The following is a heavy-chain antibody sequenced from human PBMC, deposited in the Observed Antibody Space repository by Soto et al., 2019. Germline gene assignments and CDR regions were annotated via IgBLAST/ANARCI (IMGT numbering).Heavy chain of an antibody. J-gene: IGHJ4*02. Sequence: QVQLVESGGGVVQLGRSLRLSCAASGFTFSSYGMHWVRQAPGKGLEWVAVISYDGSKKYYADSVKGRFTISRDNSKNTLYLQMNSLRAEDTAVYYCAKDGLTYCGGDCYSWPTASPDYWGQGTLVTVSS. V-gene: IGHV3-30*18. CDR2: ISYDGSKK. CDR3: AKDGLTYCGGDCYSWPTASPDY. D-gene: IGHD2-21*02. CDR1: GFTFSSYG.